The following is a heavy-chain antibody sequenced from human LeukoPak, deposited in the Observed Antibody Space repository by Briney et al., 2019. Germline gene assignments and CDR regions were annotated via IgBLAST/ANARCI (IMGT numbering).Heavy chain of an antibody. V-gene: IGHV4-39*07. J-gene: IGHJ5*02. CDR1: GGSISSGSYY. Sequence: SETLSLTCTVSGGSISSGSYYWGWIRQPPGKGLEWIGSIYYSGSTYYNPSLKSRVTISVDTSKNQFSLKLSSVTAADTAVYYCARAHIAAAGNVEHNWFDPWGQGTLVTVSS. CDR3: ARAHIAAAGNVEHNWFDP. D-gene: IGHD6-13*01. CDR2: IYYSGST.